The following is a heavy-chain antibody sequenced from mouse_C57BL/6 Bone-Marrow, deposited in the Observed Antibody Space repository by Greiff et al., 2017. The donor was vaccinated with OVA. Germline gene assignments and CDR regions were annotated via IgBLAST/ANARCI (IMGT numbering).Heavy chain of an antibody. CDR3: GREGAWVTTLDY. V-gene: IGHV1-64*01. CDR1: GYTFTSYS. Sequence: QVQLQQPGAELVKPGASVKLSCKASGYTFTSYSMHWVKQSPGQGLEWIGMLHPNSGSTIYHEKFKSKAPLTVDKSSSTAYMQLSSLTSEDSAVYYCGREGAWVTTLDYWGQGTTLTVSS. J-gene: IGHJ2*01. D-gene: IGHD2-2*01. CDR2: LHPNSGST.